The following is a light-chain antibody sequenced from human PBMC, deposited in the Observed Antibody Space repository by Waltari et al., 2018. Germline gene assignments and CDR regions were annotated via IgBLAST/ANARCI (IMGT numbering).Light chain of an antibody. V-gene: IGKV3-20*01. J-gene: IGKJ1*01. Sequence: EIVLTQSPGTLPLSPGERATLSCKASTSVNRALAWYQQKPGQAPRLLIYGIFDRAAGTPDRFSGSGSGTDFSLTISTLEPEDFAVYYCQHYLRLPVTFGQGTRVEVK. CDR3: QHYLRLPVT. CDR1: TSVNRA. CDR2: GIF.